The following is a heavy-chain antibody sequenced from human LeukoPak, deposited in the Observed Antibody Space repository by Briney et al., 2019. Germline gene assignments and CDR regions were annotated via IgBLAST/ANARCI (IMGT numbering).Heavy chain of an antibody. J-gene: IGHJ4*02. CDR3: AAEKAGSYMRFLY. V-gene: IGHV1-58*01. Sequence: TSVKVSCKGSGFTFTSSVLQWVRQARGQRLEWIGWIVVGSGNTNYAQKFQERVTITRDMSTSTAYMELSSLRFEDTAVYYCAAEKAGSYMRFLYWGQGTPVTVSS. CDR2: IVVGSGNT. D-gene: IGHD3-10*01. CDR1: GFTFTSSV.